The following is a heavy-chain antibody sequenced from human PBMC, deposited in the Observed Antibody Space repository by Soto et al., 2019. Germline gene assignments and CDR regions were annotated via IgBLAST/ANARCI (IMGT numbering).Heavy chain of an antibody. D-gene: IGHD6-13*01. CDR3: ARGRYGSSPTTYYYYGMDV. CDR2: INHSGCT. V-gene: IGHV4-34*01. Sequence: QVQLQQWGAGLLKPSETLSLTCAVYSGSFSVYYWTWIRQPPGKGLEWIGEINHSGCTNYNPSLKSRVTISIDTSKNQFSLKLSSVTAADTAVYYCARGRYGSSPTTYYYYGMDVWGQGTTVTVSS. CDR1: SGSFSVYY. J-gene: IGHJ6*02.